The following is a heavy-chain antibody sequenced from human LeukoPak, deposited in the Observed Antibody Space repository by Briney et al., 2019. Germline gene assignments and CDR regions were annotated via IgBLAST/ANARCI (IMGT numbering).Heavy chain of an antibody. CDR3: ARDHSIDDKSWWLDP. Sequence: ASVKVSRKTSGDTFTRNWMHWIRQGPGQGLEWMGVINPTGDYTMYAQKFQGRVIVTRDMSSNTDYMELGSLRSDDTAVYYCARDHSIDDKSWWLDPWGQGELVTVSS. V-gene: IGHV1-46*01. CDR1: GDTFTRNW. D-gene: IGHD1-1*01. CDR2: INPTGDYT. J-gene: IGHJ5*02.